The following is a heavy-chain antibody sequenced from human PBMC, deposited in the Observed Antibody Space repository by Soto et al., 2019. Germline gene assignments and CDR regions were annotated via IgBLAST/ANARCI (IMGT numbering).Heavy chain of an antibody. CDR3: ARELRGGYSGSGSAQSFDP. D-gene: IGHD3-10*01. CDR1: GYTFTSYY. J-gene: IGHJ5*02. Sequence: QVQLVQSGAEVKKPGASVKVSCKASGYTFTSYYIHWVRQAPGQGLEWMGIINPSGGSTSNAQKFQGRVTMTRYTSQSSVYMELSSLRSEDTAVYYCARELRGGYSGSGSAQSFDPWGQGTLVTVSS. CDR2: INPSGGST. V-gene: IGHV1-46*01.